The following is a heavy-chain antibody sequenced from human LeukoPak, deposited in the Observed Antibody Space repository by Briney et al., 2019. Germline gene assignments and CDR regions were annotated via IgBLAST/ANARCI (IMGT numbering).Heavy chain of an antibody. Sequence: GGSLRLSCAASGFNFSNYGMHWVRQAPGKGREGVAVIWYDGSERYYADSVKGRFTISRDNSKNTLYLQMNSLRAEDTAVYYCAKIGDSSGYLLSRFDYWGQGTLVTVSS. CDR2: IWYDGSER. V-gene: IGHV3-33*06. CDR1: GFNFSNYG. D-gene: IGHD3-22*01. J-gene: IGHJ4*02. CDR3: AKIGDSSGYLLSRFDY.